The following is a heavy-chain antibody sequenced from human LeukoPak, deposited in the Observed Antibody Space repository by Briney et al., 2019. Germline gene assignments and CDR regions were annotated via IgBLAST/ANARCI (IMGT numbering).Heavy chain of an antibody. CDR1: GYSISSGYY. Sequence: SETLSLTCTVSGYSISSGYYWGWIRPPPGKGLEWIGSIYHSGSSYYNPSLKSRATISVDTSKNHFSLKLSSVTAADTAVYYCARVAVVITMTRFDYWGQGTLVTVSS. J-gene: IGHJ4*02. CDR3: ARVAVVITMTRFDY. CDR2: IYHSGSS. D-gene: IGHD3-22*01. V-gene: IGHV4-38-2*02.